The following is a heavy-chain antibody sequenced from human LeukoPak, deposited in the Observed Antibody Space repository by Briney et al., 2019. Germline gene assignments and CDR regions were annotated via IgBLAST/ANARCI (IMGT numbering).Heavy chain of an antibody. CDR1: GGSISSYY. J-gene: IGHJ4*02. CDR3: ARADGSYLAMTNVDY. V-gene: IGHV4-59*01. CDR2: IYYSGST. Sequence: SETLSLTCTVSGGSISSYYWSWIRQPPGKGLEWIGYIYYSGSTNYNPSLKSRVTISVDTSKSQFSLKLSSVTAADTAVYYCARADGSYLAMTNVDYWGQGTLVTVSS. D-gene: IGHD1-26*01.